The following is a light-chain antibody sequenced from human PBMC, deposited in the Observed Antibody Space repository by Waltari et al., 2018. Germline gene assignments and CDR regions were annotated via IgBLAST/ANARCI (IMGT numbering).Light chain of an antibody. J-gene: IGKJ1*01. CDR2: SAS. V-gene: IGKV1-12*02. Sequence: DIQMTQSPSSVSASVGDRVTITCRASQGISSWLAWYQQQPGKAPKLLNYSASSFQSGVPSRFSGSRTETDVPLTISSLHPEDFATYDCQQANSFPWTFGQVTKVEI. CDR3: QQANSFPWT. CDR1: QGISSW.